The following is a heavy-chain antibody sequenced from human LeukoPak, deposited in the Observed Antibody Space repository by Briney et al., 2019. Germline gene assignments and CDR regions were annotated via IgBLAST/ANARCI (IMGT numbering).Heavy chain of an antibody. CDR1: GYTFTGYY. V-gene: IGHV1-2*02. CDR3: ARDRSVVVPAATVDY. CDR2: INPNSGGT. D-gene: IGHD2-2*01. J-gene: IGHJ4*02. Sequence: ASVKVSCKASGYTFTGYYMHWVRQAPGQGLEWMGWINPNSGGTNYAQKLQGRVTMTRDTSISTAYMELSRLRSDDTAVYYCARDRSVVVPAATVDYWGQGTLVTVSS.